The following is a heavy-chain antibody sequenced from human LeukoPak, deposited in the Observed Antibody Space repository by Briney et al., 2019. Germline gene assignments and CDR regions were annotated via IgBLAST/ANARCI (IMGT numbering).Heavy chain of an antibody. CDR1: GFTFSSYG. CDR3: ARARFLEWYDY. CDR2: IWYGGSNK. J-gene: IGHJ4*02. Sequence: GRSLRLSCAASGFTFSSYGMHWVRQAPGKGLEWVAVIWYGGSNKYYADSVKGRFTISRDNSKNTLYLQMGSLRAEDMAVYYCARARFLEWYDYWGQGTLVTVSS. V-gene: IGHV3-33*08. D-gene: IGHD3-3*01.